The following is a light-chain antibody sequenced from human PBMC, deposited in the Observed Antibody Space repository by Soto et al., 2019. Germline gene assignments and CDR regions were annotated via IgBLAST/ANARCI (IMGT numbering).Light chain of an antibody. V-gene: IGKV1-12*01. CDR2: GAS. CDR3: QQTSAFDRT. CDR1: RDISNS. J-gene: IGKJ1*01. Sequence: DIQMTQSPSSVSASVGDRLTITCRASRDISNSLAWYQQTPGKAPKLLLRGASSLHRGVPSRFSGGGAGTEFTLTISGLQPEDFSTYYCQQTSAFDRTFGQGTKVDVK.